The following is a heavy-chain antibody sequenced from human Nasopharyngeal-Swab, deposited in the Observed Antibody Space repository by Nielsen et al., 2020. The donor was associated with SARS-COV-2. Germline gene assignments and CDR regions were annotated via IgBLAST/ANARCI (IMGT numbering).Heavy chain of an antibody. CDR2: IYYSGST. D-gene: IGHD3-16*01. Sequence: SETLSLTCTVSGGSISSSSYYWGWIRQPPGKGLEWIGYIYYSGSTNYNPSLKSRVTISVDTSKNQFSLKLSSVTAADTAVYYCARAMITFGGVTHFDYWGQGTLVTVSS. J-gene: IGHJ4*02. CDR1: GGSISSSSYY. V-gene: IGHV4-61*05. CDR3: ARAMITFGGVTHFDY.